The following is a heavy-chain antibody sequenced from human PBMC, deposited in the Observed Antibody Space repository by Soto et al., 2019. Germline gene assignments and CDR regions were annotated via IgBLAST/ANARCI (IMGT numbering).Heavy chain of an antibody. D-gene: IGHD1-26*01. CDR3: ARDRRIVGATTAFAY. V-gene: IGHV1-2*02. Sequence: QVQLVQSGAEVKKPGASVKVSCKASGYTFTGYYMHWVRQAPGQGLEWMGWINPNSGGTNYAQKFQGRVTMTMDTSISTAYMELSRLRSDDTAVYYCARDRRIVGATTAFAYWGQGTLVTVSS. J-gene: IGHJ4*02. CDR1: GYTFTGYY. CDR2: INPNSGGT.